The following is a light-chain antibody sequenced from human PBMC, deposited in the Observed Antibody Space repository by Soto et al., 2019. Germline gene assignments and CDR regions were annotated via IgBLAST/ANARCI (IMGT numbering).Light chain of an antibody. CDR2: DAS. V-gene: IGKV1-5*01. Sequence: DIQVTQSPPTLSASVGDRVTITFRASQTISTCMAWYQQKPGKAPKLLVYDASTLQSGVASRFSGSGSGTEFTLIISGLQPDDSATYYCQQYTNTNNPWMFGQGTKVDIK. J-gene: IGKJ1*01. CDR3: QQYTNTNNPWM. CDR1: QTISTC.